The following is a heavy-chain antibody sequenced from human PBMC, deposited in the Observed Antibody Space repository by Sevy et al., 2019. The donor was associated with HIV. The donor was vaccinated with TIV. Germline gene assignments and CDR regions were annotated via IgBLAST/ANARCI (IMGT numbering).Heavy chain of an antibody. D-gene: IGHD3-10*01. Sequence: ASVKVACKASGYSISDYYMHWVRQAPGQGLEWMGIINPRGDTTKYAQKFQGRVTMTRATSTSTMYMDLSSLSSEDPAVYYCARGGYYYASGTYSYSYYCMGVWGKGTTVTVSS. CDR3: ARGGYYYASGTYSYSYYCMGV. CDR1: GYSISDYY. V-gene: IGHV1-46*01. CDR2: INPRGDTT. J-gene: IGHJ6*03.